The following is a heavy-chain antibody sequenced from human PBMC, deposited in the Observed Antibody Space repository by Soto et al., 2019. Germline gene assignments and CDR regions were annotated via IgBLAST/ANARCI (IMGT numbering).Heavy chain of an antibody. J-gene: IGHJ1*01. Sequence: GGSLRLSCAASGFTFSRYAMHWARQAPGKGQEWVTVISYEGSEKYYVDSVKGRFTSSRDNSRNDVYLQMNSLRGEDTAVFYCSWLYYYDSSGYYRSFFQHWGQGTLVTVPQ. CDR1: GFTFSRYA. CDR3: SWLYYYDSSGYYRSFFQH. D-gene: IGHD3-22*01. V-gene: IGHV3-30-3*01. CDR2: ISYEGSEK.